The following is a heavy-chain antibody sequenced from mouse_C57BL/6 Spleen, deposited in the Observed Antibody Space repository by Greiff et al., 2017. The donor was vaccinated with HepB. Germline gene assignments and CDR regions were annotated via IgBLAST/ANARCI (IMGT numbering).Heavy chain of an antibody. J-gene: IGHJ3*01. CDR2: IHPNSGST. V-gene: IGHV1-64*01. CDR3: AREEEWAWFAY. CDR1: GYTFTSYW. Sequence: VQLQQSGAELVKPGASVKLSCKASGYTFTSYWMHWVKQRPGQGLEWIGMIHPNSGSTNYNEKFKSKATLTVDKSSSTAYMQLSSLTSEDSAVYYCAREEEWAWFAYWGQGTLVTVSA.